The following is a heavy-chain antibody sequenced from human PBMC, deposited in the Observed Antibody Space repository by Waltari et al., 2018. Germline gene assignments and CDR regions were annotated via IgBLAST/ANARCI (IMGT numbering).Heavy chain of an antibody. CDR1: GCSISSGYY. Sequence: QVQLQESGPGLVKPSETLSLTCAVSGCSISSGYYWGWLRQPPGKGLEWIGSIYHSGSTYYNPSLKSRVTISVDTSKNQFSLKLSPVTAADTAVYYCARLGEYSSSRPFYWGQGTLVTVSS. V-gene: IGHV4-38-2*01. D-gene: IGHD6-6*01. CDR3: ARLGEYSSSRPFY. J-gene: IGHJ4*02. CDR2: IYHSGST.